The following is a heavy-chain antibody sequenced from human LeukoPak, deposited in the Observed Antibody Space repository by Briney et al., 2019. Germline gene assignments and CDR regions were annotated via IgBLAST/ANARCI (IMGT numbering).Heavy chain of an antibody. CDR1: GFTFDDYA. CDR3: AKDIFSGDYVALFDY. CDR2: ISWNSGSI. Sequence: PGGSLRLSCAASGFTFDDYAMHWVRQAPGKGLEWVSGISWNSGSIGYADSVKGRFTISRDNAKNSLYLQMNSLRAEDTALYYCAKDIFSGDYVALFDYWGQGTLVTVSS. V-gene: IGHV3-9*01. D-gene: IGHD4-17*01. J-gene: IGHJ4*02.